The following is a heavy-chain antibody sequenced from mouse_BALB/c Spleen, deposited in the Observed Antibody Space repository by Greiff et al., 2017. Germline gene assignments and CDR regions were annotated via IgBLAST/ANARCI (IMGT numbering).Heavy chain of an antibody. CDR2: IYPYNGGT. CDR3: AMGPYAMDY. CDR1: GYTFTDYN. Sequence: EVQLQQSGPELVKPGASVKISCTASGYTFTDYNMHWVKQSHGKSLEWIGYIYPYNGGTGYNQKFKSKATLTVDNSSSTAYMELRSLTSEDSAVYYCAMGPYAMDYWGQGTSGTVSS. J-gene: IGHJ4*01. D-gene: IGHD4-1*01. V-gene: IGHV1S29*02.